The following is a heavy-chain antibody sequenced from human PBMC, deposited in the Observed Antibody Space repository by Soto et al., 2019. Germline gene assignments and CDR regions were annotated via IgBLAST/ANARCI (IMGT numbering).Heavy chain of an antibody. D-gene: IGHD6-13*01. Sequence: PGVSLRLSCAASGFTFSSYGMHWVRQAPGKGLEWVAVISYDGSNKYYADSVKGRFTISRDNSKNTLYLQMNSLRAEDTAVYYCAKGYSSSSYGYYSGMDVWGQGTTVTVSS. CDR2: ISYDGSNK. CDR3: AKGYSSSSYGYYSGMDV. V-gene: IGHV3-30*18. CDR1: GFTFSSYG. J-gene: IGHJ6*02.